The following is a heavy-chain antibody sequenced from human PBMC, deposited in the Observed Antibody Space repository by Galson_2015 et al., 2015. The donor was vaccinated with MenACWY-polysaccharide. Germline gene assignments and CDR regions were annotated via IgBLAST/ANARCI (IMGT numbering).Heavy chain of an antibody. J-gene: IGHJ4*02. D-gene: IGHD2/OR15-2a*01. CDR3: ARDRVDVSVIDAHTLFDL. V-gene: IGHV3-7*01. Sequence: SLRLSCAASGFTLSTYWLSWVRQAPGKGLEWLANIKEDGSDKYYADYVKGRFTISRDNAKNSLYLEMNSLRAEDTAVCYCARDRVDVSVIDAHTLFDLWGQGTLVIVSS. CDR2: IKEDGSDK. CDR1: GFTLSTYW.